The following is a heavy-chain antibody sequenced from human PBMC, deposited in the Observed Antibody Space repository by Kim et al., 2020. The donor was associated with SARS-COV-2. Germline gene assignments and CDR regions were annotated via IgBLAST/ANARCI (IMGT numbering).Heavy chain of an antibody. Sequence: GSTVSYAEAVTGRFSISRDNAKHSLSLQMNSLTPEDTAVYYCVREPANWGQGTLVTVSS. CDR2: GSTV. CDR3: VREPAN. V-gene: IGHV3-11*01. J-gene: IGHJ4*02.